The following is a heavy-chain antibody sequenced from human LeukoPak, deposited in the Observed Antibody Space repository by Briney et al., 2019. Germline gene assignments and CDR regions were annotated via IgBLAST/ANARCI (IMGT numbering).Heavy chain of an antibody. D-gene: IGHD3-22*01. V-gene: IGHV1-8*01. CDR3: AREREYYYDTSAG. CDR2: MNPNSGNT. CDR1: GYTFTSYD. Sequence: GASVKVSCKASGYTFTSYDINWVRQATGQGLEWMGWMNPNSGNTGYAQKFQGRVTMTRNTSISTAYMELSSLRSEDTAVYYCAREREYYYDTSAGWGQGTLVTVSS. J-gene: IGHJ4*02.